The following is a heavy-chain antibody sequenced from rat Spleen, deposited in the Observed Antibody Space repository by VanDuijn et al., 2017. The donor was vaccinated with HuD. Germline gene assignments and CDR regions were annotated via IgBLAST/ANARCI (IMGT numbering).Heavy chain of an antibody. J-gene: IGHJ2*01. Sequence: EVQLVESDGGLVQPGRSLKLSCAASGFTFSDYYMAWVRQAPTKGLEWVATISYDGGRIFYRDSVKGPFTISRDNAKSTLYLQMDRLRSEDTATYYCATPGSHIYVGPFDYWGHGVIVTVS. D-gene: IGHD1-2*01. CDR3: ATPGSHIYVGPFDY. CDR2: ISYDGGRI. CDR1: GFTFSDYY. V-gene: IGHV5-29*01.